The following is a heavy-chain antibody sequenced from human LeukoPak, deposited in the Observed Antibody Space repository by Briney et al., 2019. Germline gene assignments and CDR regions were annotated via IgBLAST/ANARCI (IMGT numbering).Heavy chain of an antibody. Sequence: GASVRVSCKASGYTFTSYGISWVRQAPGQGLEWMGWISAYNGNTNYAQKFQGRVTITTDESTSTAYMELSSLRSEDTAVYYCARARYNWLFDYWGQGTLVTVSS. CDR3: ARARYNWLFDY. D-gene: IGHD1-20*01. CDR1: GYTFTSYG. V-gene: IGHV1-18*01. J-gene: IGHJ4*02. CDR2: ISAYNGNT.